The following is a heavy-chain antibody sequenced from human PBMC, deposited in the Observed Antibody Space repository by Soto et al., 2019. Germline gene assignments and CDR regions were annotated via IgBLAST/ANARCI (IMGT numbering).Heavy chain of an antibody. CDR2: ISGSGGST. V-gene: IGHV3-23*01. Sequence: GGSLRLSCAASGFTFSRYAMSWLRQAPGKGLEWVSAISGSGGSTYYADSVKGRFTISRDNSKNTLYLQMNSLRAEDTAVYYCADSPGYSSSWYFDYWGQGTLVTVSS. CDR3: ADSPGYSSSWYFDY. J-gene: IGHJ4*02. D-gene: IGHD6-13*01. CDR1: GFTFSRYA.